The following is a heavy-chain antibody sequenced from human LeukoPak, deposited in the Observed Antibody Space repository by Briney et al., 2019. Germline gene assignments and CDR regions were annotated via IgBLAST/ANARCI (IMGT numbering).Heavy chain of an antibody. D-gene: IGHD2-15*01. V-gene: IGHV1-2*06. CDR3: ARDSEDIVVVVAAM. CDR1: GYTFTGYY. Sequence: ASVKVSCKASGYTFTGYYMHWVRQAPRQGLEWMGRINPNSGGTNYAQKFQGRVTMTRDTSISTAYMELSRLRSDDTAVYYCARDSEDIVVVVAAMWGQGTLVTVSS. J-gene: IGHJ4*02. CDR2: INPNSGGT.